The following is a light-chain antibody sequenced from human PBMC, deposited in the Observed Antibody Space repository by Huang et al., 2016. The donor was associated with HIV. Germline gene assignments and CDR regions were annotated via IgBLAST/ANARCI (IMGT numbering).Light chain of an antibody. CDR1: HSVSSN. CDR3: QQYDNWPLT. J-gene: IGKJ5*01. Sequence: ERVMTQSPATLSVAPGERVTLSCSASHSVSSNLAWYQQKPGQAPRLLIHGASTRATGIPARFSGSGSGTEFTLAISSLQSEDSGVYFCQQYDNWPLTFGQGTRLEMK. CDR2: GAS. V-gene: IGKV3-15*01.